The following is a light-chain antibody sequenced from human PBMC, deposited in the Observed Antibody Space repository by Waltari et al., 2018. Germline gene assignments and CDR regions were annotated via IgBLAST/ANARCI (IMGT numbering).Light chain of an antibody. V-gene: IGKV3-20*01. CDR3: QQYATSPRT. Sequence: EIVLTQSPRPVSLSPGELVTLSCKPSQSVASNYVAWYQQKPGQAPRLLIYCGSSRATGSPDRFSGSWSETDFSLTISRVRPEDSAVYYCQQYATSPRTFGQGTKVEIK. CDR1: QSVASNY. CDR2: CGS. J-gene: IGKJ1*01.